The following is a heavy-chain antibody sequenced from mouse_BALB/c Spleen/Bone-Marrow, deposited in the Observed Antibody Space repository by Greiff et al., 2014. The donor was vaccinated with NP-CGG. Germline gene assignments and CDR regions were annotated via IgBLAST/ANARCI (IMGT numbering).Heavy chain of an antibody. J-gene: IGHJ4*01. V-gene: IGHV2-9*02. CDR1: GFSLTSYG. CDR2: IWAGGST. D-gene: IGHD4-1*01. Sequence: QVQLQQSGPGLVAPSQSLSITCTVSGFSLTSYGVHWVRQPPGKGLEWLGVIWAGGSTNYNSALMSRLSISKDNSKSQVFLKMNSLQTDDTAMYYCAGTGYYAMDYWGQGTSVTVSS. CDR3: AGTGYYAMDY.